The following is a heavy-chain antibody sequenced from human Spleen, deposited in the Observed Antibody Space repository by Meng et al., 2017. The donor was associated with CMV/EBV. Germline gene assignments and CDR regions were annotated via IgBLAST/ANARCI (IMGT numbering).Heavy chain of an antibody. J-gene: IGHJ4*02. CDR1: GFTFSNYN. Sequence: GESLKISCAASGFTFSNYNMIWVRQAPGKGLEWVSSITSSSNHIYYVDSVKGRFTVSRDNAKKSLYLQMNSLRAEDTALYYCAKDIKDWGQGTLVTVSS. V-gene: IGHV3-21*04. D-gene: IGHD1-14*01. CDR3: AKDIKD. CDR2: ITSSSNHI.